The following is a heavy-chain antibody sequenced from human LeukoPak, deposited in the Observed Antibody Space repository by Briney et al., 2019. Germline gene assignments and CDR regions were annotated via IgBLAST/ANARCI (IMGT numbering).Heavy chain of an antibody. J-gene: IGHJ6*04. Sequence: GGSLRLSCAASEFTVSSNYMSWVRQAPGKGLEWVSVIYRGDGTYYADSVKGRFTISRDNSKNTLYLQMHSLRAEDTAVYYCARESLGSVDPRGYSTTVSQDVWGKGTTVTISS. CDR3: ARESLGSVDPRGYSTTVSQDV. D-gene: IGHD4-17*01. CDR2: IYRGDGT. V-gene: IGHV3-53*01. CDR1: EFTVSSNY.